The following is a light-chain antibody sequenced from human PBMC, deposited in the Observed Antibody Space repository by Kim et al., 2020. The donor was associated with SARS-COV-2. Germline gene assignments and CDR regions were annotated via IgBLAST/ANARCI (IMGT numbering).Light chain of an antibody. CDR2: DAS. Sequence: EIVMTQSPATLSVSPGERATLSCRASQSISNNLAWYQQTPGQAPRLLIFDASTRATGIPARFSGSGSGTEFTLTISSLQSEDFVVYYCQHYNNWPPYTFGQGTKVDIK. J-gene: IGKJ2*01. V-gene: IGKV3-15*01. CDR3: QHYNNWPPYT. CDR1: QSISNN.